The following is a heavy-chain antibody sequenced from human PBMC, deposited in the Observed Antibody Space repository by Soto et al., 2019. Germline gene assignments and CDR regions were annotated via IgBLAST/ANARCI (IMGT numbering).Heavy chain of an antibody. V-gene: IGHV6-1*01. J-gene: IGHJ6*03. CDR1: WDSVSSNSAA. CDR2: TYYRSKWYN. CDR3: ARLYCSGGSCYPAYYYYMDV. D-gene: IGHD2-15*01. Sequence: SQTLSLTCAISWDSVSSNSAAWNWIRQSPSRGLEWLGRTYYRSKWYNDYAVSVKSRITINPDTSKNQFSLQLNSVTPEDTAVYYCARLYCSGGSCYPAYYYYMDVWGKGTTVTVSS.